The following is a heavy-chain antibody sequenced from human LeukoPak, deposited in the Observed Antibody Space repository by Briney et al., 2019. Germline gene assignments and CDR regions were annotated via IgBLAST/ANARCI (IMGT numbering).Heavy chain of an antibody. V-gene: IGHV3-21*01. CDR3: ARDPRRLGYCSSTSCYFLWFDP. D-gene: IGHD2-2*01. Sequence: GGSPRLSCAASGFTFSSYSMNWVRQAPGKGLEWVSSISSSSSYIYYADSVKGRFTISRDNAKNSLYLQMNSLRAEDTAVYYCARDPRRLGYCSSTSCYFLWFDPWGQGTLVTVSS. CDR2: ISSSSSYI. J-gene: IGHJ5*02. CDR1: GFTFSSYS.